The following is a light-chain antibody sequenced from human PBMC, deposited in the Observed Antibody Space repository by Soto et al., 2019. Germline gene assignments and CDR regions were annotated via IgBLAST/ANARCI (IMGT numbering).Light chain of an antibody. CDR3: QQYGSSPPWT. CDR2: GAS. V-gene: IGKV3-20*01. CDR1: QSVSSSY. J-gene: IGKJ1*01. Sequence: EIALTQSPGTLSLSPGERATLSCRASQSVSSSYLAWYQQKPGQAPRLLIYGASSRATGIPDRFSGSGSGTDFTLTISRLEPEDFAVYYCQQYGSSPPWTFGQGTKVESK.